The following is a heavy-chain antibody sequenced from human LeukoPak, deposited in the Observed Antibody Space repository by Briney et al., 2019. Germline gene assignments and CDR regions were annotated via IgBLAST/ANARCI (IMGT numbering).Heavy chain of an antibody. Sequence: GGSLRLSCAASGFTFSDYYFNWFRQAPGKGLEWVARIGRDGRYTRCADSVKGRFTISRDNAKNSLYLQMNSLRAEDTAVYYCAELGITMIGGVWGKGTTVTISS. J-gene: IGHJ6*04. CDR3: AELGITMIGGV. V-gene: IGHV3-11*06. D-gene: IGHD3-10*02. CDR2: IGRDGRYT. CDR1: GFTFSDYY.